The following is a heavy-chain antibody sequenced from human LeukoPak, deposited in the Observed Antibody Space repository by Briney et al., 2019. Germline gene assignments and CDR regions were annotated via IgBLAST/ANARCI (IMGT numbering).Heavy chain of an antibody. Sequence: SETLSLTCIVSGGSISSGGYYWSWIRQHPGKGLEWIGYIYYSGSTYYNPSLKSRVTISVDTSKNQFSLKLSSVTAADTAVYYCARVGDCSSTSCYTRYYYYYMDVWGKGTTVTVSS. J-gene: IGHJ6*03. D-gene: IGHD2-2*02. CDR2: IYYSGST. CDR3: ARVGDCSSTSCYTRYYYYYMDV. V-gene: IGHV4-31*03. CDR1: GGSISSGGYY.